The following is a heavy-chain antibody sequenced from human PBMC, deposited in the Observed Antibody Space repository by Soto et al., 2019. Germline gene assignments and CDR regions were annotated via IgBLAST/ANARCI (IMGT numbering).Heavy chain of an antibody. CDR3: ARDRGYNYYDY. CDR1: GFSFSNSW. Sequence: EVQLVESGGDLVQPGGSLRLSCSASGFSFSNSWMTWVRQAPGKGLEWVANIDEGGNEENIVDSVKGRFTIFRDNAKSSLYLQMNSLRVDDTAMYYCARDRGYNYYDYWGQGTVVTVSS. CDR2: IDEGGNEE. J-gene: IGHJ4*02. V-gene: IGHV3-7*05. D-gene: IGHD5-18*01.